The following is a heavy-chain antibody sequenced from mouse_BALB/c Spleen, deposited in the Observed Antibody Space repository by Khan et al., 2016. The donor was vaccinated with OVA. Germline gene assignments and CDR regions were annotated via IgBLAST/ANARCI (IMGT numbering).Heavy chain of an antibody. V-gene: IGHV1-7*01. CDR3: ARDRIND. J-gene: IGHJ2*01. CDR2: IIASSNYI. CDR1: GYSFTSYW. Sequence: VQLQESGAELAKPGASVKMSCKASGYSFTSYWVHWVKQRLGQGQEWSGYIIASSNYIEHNQNFKDKATLTADKSSSTAYMQLSSLTSKDSAIYYYARDRINDWGQGTTLTVSS.